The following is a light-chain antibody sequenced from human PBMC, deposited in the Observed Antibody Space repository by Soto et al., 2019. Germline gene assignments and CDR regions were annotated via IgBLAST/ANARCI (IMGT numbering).Light chain of an antibody. V-gene: IGKV3-20*01. J-gene: IGKJ4*01. CDR3: RHCPPDGVSLPLT. CDR1: QSVSYY. Sequence: EIVLTQSPGTLSLSPGERATLSCRASQSVSYYLAWYQQKPGQAPRLLIYDASSRATGVPDRFSGSGSRTELSLTMSRLEPDLFSVYFCRHCPPDGVSLPLTLGGGTMVKIK. CDR2: DAS.